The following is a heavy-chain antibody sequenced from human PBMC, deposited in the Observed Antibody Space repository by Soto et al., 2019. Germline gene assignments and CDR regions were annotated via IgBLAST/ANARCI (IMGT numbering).Heavy chain of an antibody. J-gene: IGHJ4*02. CDR3: AREGYSSSWLDY. Sequence: QVQLVESGGGVVQPGRSLRLSCAASGFTFSSYAMHWVRQAPGKGLEWVAVISYDGSNKYYADSVKGRFTISRDNSKNTLYLQMNSLRAEDTAVYYCAREGYSSSWLDYWGQGTLVTVSS. CDR2: ISYDGSNK. V-gene: IGHV3-30-3*01. D-gene: IGHD6-13*01. CDR1: GFTFSSYA.